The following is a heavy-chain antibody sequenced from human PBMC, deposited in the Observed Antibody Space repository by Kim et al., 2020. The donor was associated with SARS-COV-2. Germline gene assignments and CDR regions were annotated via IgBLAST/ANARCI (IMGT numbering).Heavy chain of an antibody. CDR1: GFTFSSYG. D-gene: IGHD6-13*01. J-gene: IGHJ6*01. V-gene: IGHV3-7*01. CDR2: INQDGSEK. Sequence: GGSLRLSCAASGFTFSSYGMSWVRQAPGKGLEWVANINQDGSEKYYVDSVKGRFTISRDNTKNSLYLQMNSLRAEDTAVYYCARDGLAAAGNYYYYGMDV. CDR3: ARDGLAAAGNYYYYGMDV.